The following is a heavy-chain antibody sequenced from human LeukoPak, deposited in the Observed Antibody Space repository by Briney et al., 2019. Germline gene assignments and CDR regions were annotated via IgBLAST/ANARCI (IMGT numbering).Heavy chain of an antibody. CDR1: GYTFTSYG. CDR3: ARVSDVDTAMADGSWFDP. Sequence: ASVKVSCKASGYTFTSYGISWVRQAPGQGLEWMGWISAYNGNTNYAQKLQGRVTMTTDTSTSTAYMELRSLRSDDTAVYYCARVSDVDTAMADGSWFDPWGQGTLVTVSS. CDR2: ISAYNGNT. D-gene: IGHD5-18*01. J-gene: IGHJ5*02. V-gene: IGHV1-18*01.